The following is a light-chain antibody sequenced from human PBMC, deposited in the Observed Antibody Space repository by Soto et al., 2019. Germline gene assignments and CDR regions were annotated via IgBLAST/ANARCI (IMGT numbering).Light chain of an antibody. CDR1: SSDIGGYNY. CDR3: QAYDYSLTASV. Sequence: QSALTQPASVSGSPGQSITISCTGISSDIGGYNYVSWYQQHPGKVPKLIIFEVTTRPSGVSNRFSGSKSGNTASLTISGLQADDEADYYCQAYDYSLTASVFGGGTKLTVL. CDR2: EVT. V-gene: IGLV2-14*01. J-gene: IGLJ3*02.